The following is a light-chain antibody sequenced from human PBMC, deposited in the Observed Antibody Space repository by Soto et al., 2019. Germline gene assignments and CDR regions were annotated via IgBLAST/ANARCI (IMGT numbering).Light chain of an antibody. V-gene: IGLV9-49*01. CDR3: GADHGSGSNSNWV. CDR1: SGYSNYK. CDR2: VGTGGIVG. J-gene: IGLJ3*02. Sequence: QSVLTQPPSASAPLGASVTLTCTLSSGYSNYKVDWYQQRPGKGPRFVMRVGTGGIVGSKGDGIPDRFSVLGSGLNRYLTIKNIQEEDESDYHCGADHGSGSNSNWVFGGGTKLTVL.